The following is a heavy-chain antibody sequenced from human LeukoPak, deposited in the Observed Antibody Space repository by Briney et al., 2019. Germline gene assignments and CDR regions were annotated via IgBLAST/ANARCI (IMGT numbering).Heavy chain of an antibody. J-gene: IGHJ6*03. D-gene: IGHD5-12*01. Sequence: PSETLSLTCTVSGGSISSSSYYWGWIRQPPGKGLEWIGSIYYSGSTYYNPSLKSRVTISVDTSKNQFSLKLSSVAAADTAVYYCARHVGYSGYDYEWDYYYYMDVWGKETTVTVSS. CDR1: GGSISSSSYY. V-gene: IGHV4-39*01. CDR3: ARHVGYSGYDYEWDYYYYMDV. CDR2: IYYSGST.